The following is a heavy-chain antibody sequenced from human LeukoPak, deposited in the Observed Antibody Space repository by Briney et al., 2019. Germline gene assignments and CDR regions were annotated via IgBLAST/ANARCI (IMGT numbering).Heavy chain of an antibody. CDR2: ISCNGGST. CDR3: ASPQRIAAAGKQKTIDY. V-gene: IGHV3-64*01. D-gene: IGHD6-13*01. J-gene: IGHJ4*02. Sequence: GGPLRLSCAASGFTFSSYAMHWVRQAPGGGLEYVSAISCNGGSTYYANSVKGRFTISRDNSKNTLYLQMGSLRAEDTAVYYCASPQRIAAAGKQKTIDYWGQGTLVTVSS. CDR1: GFTFSSYA.